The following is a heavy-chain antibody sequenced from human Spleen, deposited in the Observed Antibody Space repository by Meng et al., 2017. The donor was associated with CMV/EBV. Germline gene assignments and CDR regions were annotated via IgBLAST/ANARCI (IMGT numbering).Heavy chain of an antibody. V-gene: IGHV3-15*01. J-gene: IGHJ5*02. CDR3: TTGGAA. CDR2: IKTKADGGTT. Sequence: LRLSCTASRFTLSHAWMSWVRQAPGKGLEWIGRIKTKADGGTTDYAAPVEGRFTISRDDSKNILYLQMNSLKTEDTAVYYCTTGGAAWGQGTLVTVSS. CDR1: RFTLSHAW.